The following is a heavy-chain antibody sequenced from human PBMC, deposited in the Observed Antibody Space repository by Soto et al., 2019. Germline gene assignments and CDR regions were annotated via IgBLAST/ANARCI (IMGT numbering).Heavy chain of an antibody. J-gene: IGHJ6*02. Sequence: PGGSLRLSCGGSGFTFSNYGMSWVRQAPGKGLEWVSTISSGGGNTHYADSVRGRFTISRDNSKNTLYLQLNSLRAEDTAVYYCAKVQYSRSAPLPNYYSYYGMDVWGQGTTVTVSS. CDR1: GFTFSNYG. V-gene: IGHV3-23*01. CDR3: AKVQYSRSAPLPNYYSYYGMDV. D-gene: IGHD6-6*01. CDR2: ISSGGGNT.